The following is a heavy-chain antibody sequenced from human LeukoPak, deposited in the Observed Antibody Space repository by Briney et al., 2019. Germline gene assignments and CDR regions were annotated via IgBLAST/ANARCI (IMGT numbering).Heavy chain of an antibody. J-gene: IGHJ4*02. V-gene: IGHV3-23*01. CDR3: AKTSWSANIIFDY. CDR2: ISGSGDST. D-gene: IGHD2-2*01. CDR1: GFXFSSYA. Sequence: PGGSLRLSCGASGFXFSSYAISWVRQAPGKGLEWVSVISGSGDSTFYADSVKGRFTISRDNSKNTLYLQMNSLRAEDTAVYYCAKTSWSANIIFDYWGQGTLVTVSS.